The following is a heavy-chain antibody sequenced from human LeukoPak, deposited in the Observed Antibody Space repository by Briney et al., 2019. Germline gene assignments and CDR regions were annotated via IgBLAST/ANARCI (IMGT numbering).Heavy chain of an antibody. CDR2: ITSSSSYT. CDR3: VCLGLGGLSLD. Sequence: GGSLRLSCAAPGITFSNYNMNWVRQAPGKGLEWISSITSSSSYTFYADSVKGRFTISRDNAKNTLYLQMNSLRVEDTAVYYCVCLGLGGLSLDWGQGTLVTVSS. V-gene: IGHV3-21*01. D-gene: IGHD3-16*01. J-gene: IGHJ4*02. CDR1: GITFSNYN.